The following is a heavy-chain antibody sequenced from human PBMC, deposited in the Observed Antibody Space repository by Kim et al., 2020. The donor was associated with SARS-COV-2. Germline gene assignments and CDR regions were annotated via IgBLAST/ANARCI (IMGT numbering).Heavy chain of an antibody. V-gene: IGHV3-30*18. D-gene: IGHD6-25*01. CDR3: AKYLAADPNFPGAHY. J-gene: IGHJ4*02. CDR2: ISYDGTNK. Sequence: GGSLRLSCAGSGFTFSSYAMNWVRQAPGKGLEWVAVISYDGTNKYYADSVKGRFTISRDNSKNTVFLQMNSLRAEDTAVYYCAKYLAADPNFPGAHYWGQGTLVTVSS. CDR1: GFTFSSYA.